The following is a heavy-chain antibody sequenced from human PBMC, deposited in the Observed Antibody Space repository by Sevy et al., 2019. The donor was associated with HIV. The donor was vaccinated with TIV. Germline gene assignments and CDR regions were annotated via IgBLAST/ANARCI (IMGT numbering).Heavy chain of an antibody. D-gene: IGHD2-15*01. CDR1: GFTFSSYA. V-gene: IGHV3-64D*06. CDR2: ISSNGGST. J-gene: IGHJ3*02. CDR3: VKGVGYCSGGSCYSTIYEAFDI. Sequence: GGSLRLSCSASGFTFSSYAMHWVRQAPGKGLEYVSAISSNGGSTYYADSVKGRFTISRDNSKNTLYLQMSSLRAEDTAVYYCVKGVGYCSGGSCYSTIYEAFDIWGQGTMVTVSS.